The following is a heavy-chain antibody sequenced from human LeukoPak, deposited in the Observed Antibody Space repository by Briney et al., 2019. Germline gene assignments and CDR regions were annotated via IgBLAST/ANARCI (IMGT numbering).Heavy chain of an antibody. V-gene: IGHV3-30*18. CDR2: ISYDGSNK. CDR3: AKDRGLYYDSSGYGY. J-gene: IGHJ4*02. CDR1: GFTFSSYG. D-gene: IGHD3-22*01. Sequence: GGSLRLSCAASGFTFSSYGMHWVRQAPGKGLEWVAVISYDGSNKYYADSVKGRFTISRDNSKNTLCLQMNSLRAEDTAVYYCAKDRGLYYDSSGYGYWGQGTLVTVSS.